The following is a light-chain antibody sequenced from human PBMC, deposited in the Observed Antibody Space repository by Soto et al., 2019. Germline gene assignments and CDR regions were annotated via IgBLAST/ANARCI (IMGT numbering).Light chain of an antibody. CDR3: QQNGTPEII. J-gene: IGKJ5*01. V-gene: IGKV3-20*01. CDR1: QSVRSN. CDR2: GAS. Sequence: EVVMTQSPATLSVSPGERVTLSCRASQSVRSNLAWYQQKPGQAPRLLIYGASSRATGIPDRFSGDGSERDFTLTFTRLEPEDFAVFYCQQNGTPEIIFGHRTRLE.